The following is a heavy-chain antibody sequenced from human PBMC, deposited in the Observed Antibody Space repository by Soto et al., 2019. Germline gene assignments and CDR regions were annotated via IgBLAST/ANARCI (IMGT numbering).Heavy chain of an antibody. CDR1: GFTFSSYA. CDR3: AKEEDCSSTSCYYPAFDI. CDR2: ISGSGGST. V-gene: IGHV3-23*01. D-gene: IGHD2-2*01. J-gene: IGHJ3*02. Sequence: GGSLRLSCAASGFTFSSYAMSWVRQAPGKGLEWVSAISGSGGSTYYADSVKGRFTISRDNSKNTLYLQMNSLRAEDTAVYYCAKEEDCSSTSCYYPAFDIWGQGTMVTVSS.